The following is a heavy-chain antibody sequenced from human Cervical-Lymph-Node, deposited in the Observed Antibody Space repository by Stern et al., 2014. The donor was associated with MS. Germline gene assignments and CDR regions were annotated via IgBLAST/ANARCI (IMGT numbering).Heavy chain of an antibody. CDR1: GHTFTTYH. CDR3: ARYRHYYDNSGYYRYYYGLDV. CDR2: INPSGDRT. J-gene: IGHJ6*02. Sequence: VQLVESGAEVKKPGASVKISCKASGHTFTTYHMHWVRRAPGQGLEWMGMINPSGDRTSCAPKFQGRVTVARNPSTNTVYMELSSLRSDDTAVNYCARYRHYYDNSGYYRYYYGLDVWGQGTTVTVSS. V-gene: IGHV1-46*01. D-gene: IGHD3-22*01.